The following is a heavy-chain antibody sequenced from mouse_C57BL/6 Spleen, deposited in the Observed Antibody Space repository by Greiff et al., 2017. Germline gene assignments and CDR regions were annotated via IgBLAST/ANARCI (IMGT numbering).Heavy chain of an antibody. CDR3: ARWGGYDYRAY. Sequence: QVHVKQPGAELVKPGASVKLSCKASGYTFTSYWMHWVKQRPGQGLEWIGMIHPNSGSTNYNEKFKSKATLTVDKSSSTAYMQLSSLTSEDSAVYYCARWGGYDYRAYWGQGTLVTVSA. J-gene: IGHJ3*01. V-gene: IGHV1-64*01. CDR1: GYTFTSYW. CDR2: IHPNSGST. D-gene: IGHD2-4*01.